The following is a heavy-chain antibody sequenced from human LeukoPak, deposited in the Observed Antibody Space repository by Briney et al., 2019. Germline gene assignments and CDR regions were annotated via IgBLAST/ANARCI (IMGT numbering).Heavy chain of an antibody. V-gene: IGHV3-23*01. D-gene: IGHD3-22*01. CDR3: ARSAPGITMIVVVAFDY. CDR1: GFIFGRDS. J-gene: IGHJ4*02. CDR2: ISRDSDIR. Sequence: GGSLXLSCAASGFIFGRDSMNWVRQAPGRGLEXISYISRDSDIRYYADSVKGRFTISRDNSKNTLYLQMNSLRAEDTAVYYCARSAPGITMIVVVAFDYWGQGTLVTVSS.